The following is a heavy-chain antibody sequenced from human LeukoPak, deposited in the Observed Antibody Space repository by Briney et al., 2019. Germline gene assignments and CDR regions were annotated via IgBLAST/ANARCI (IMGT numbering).Heavy chain of an antibody. Sequence: GGSLRLSCAASGFTFSNYWMSWVRQAPGKGLEWVANIKQDGSEKYYVDSVKGRFTISRDNAKNSLYLQMNSLRAEDTAVYYCARPAPSGNYLDHYFDYWGRGTLVTVSS. J-gene: IGHJ4*02. D-gene: IGHD1-26*01. CDR3: ARPAPSGNYLDHYFDY. CDR1: GFTFSNYW. CDR2: IKQDGSEK. V-gene: IGHV3-7*03.